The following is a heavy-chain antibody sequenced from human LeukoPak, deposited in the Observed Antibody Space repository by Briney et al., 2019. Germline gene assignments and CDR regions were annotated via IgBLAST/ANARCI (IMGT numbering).Heavy chain of an antibody. CDR2: INTNTGNP. CDR1: GYTFTSYA. D-gene: IGHD3-16*02. V-gene: IGHV7-4-1*02. CDR3: ARVGDYVWGSYPAMWFDP. Sequence: ASVKVSCKASGYTFTSYAMHWVRQAPGQGLEWMGWINTNTGNPTYAQGFTGRFVFSLDTSVSTAYLQISSLKAEDTAVYYCARVGDYVWGSYPAMWFDPWGQGTLVTVSS. J-gene: IGHJ5*02.